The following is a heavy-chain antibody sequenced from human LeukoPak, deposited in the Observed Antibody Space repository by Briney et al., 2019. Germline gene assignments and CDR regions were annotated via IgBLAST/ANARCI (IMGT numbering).Heavy chain of an antibody. J-gene: IGHJ4*02. V-gene: IGHV4-39*01. CDR1: GGSISSSSYY. D-gene: IGHD1-26*01. CDR2: ISYSGST. CDR3: ARLRYSGSYSTIDY. Sequence: TSGTLSLTCTVSGGSISSSSYYWGWIRQPPGKGLEWIGSISYSGSTYYNPSLKSRVTKSVDTSKNQFSLKLSSVTAADTAVYYCARLRYSGSYSTIDYWGQGTLVTVSS.